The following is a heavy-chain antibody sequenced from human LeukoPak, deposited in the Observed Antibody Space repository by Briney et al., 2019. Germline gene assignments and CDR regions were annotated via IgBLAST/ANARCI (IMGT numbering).Heavy chain of an antibody. Sequence: GGSLRPSCAASGFTFSSYAMSWVRQAPGKGLEWVSGISGSGGSTYYADSVKGRFTISRDNYKNTLYLQMNSLRAEDTFLFKHETAYDILTGYYWDDAFDIWGQGTMVTVSS. CDR2: ISGSGGST. CDR1: GFTFSSYA. V-gene: IGHV3-23*01. D-gene: IGHD3-9*01. CDR3: ETAYDILTGYYWDDAFDI. J-gene: IGHJ3*02.